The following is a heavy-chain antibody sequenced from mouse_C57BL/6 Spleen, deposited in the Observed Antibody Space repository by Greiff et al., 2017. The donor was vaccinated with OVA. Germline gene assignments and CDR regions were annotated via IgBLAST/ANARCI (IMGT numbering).Heavy chain of an antibody. CDR1: GYSFTSYY. D-gene: IGHD2-2*01. Sequence: VQLQQSGPELVKPGASVKISCKASGYSFTSYYIHWVKQRPGQGLEWIGWIYPGSGYTKYNEKFKGKATLTADTSSSTAYMQLSSLTSEDSAVYYCARRDYGYDYYFDYWGQGTTLTVSS. J-gene: IGHJ2*01. CDR2: IYPGSGYT. CDR3: ARRDYGYDYYFDY. V-gene: IGHV1-66*01.